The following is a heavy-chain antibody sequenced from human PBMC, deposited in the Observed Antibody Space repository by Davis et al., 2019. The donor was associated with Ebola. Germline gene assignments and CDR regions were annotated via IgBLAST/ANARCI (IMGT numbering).Heavy chain of an antibody. D-gene: IGHD4-11*01. CDR2: IYYSGST. V-gene: IGHV4-59*12. CDR3: ARVVTTVTPTDYYYYMDV. J-gene: IGHJ6*03. Sequence: PSETLSLTCTVSGGSISSYYWSWIRQPPGKGLEWIGYIYYSGSTNYNPSLKSRVTISVDTSKNQFSLKLSSVTAADTAVYYCARVVTTVTPTDYYYYMDVWGKGTTVTVSS. CDR1: GGSISSYY.